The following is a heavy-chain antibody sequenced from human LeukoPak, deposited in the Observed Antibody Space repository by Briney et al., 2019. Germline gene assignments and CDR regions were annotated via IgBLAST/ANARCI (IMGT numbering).Heavy chain of an antibody. D-gene: IGHD6-25*01. CDR2: IYYSGST. CDR1: GGSISSGGYS. J-gene: IGHJ5*02. V-gene: IGHV4-30-4*07. CDR3: ARRLWVSFDP. Sequence: PSETLSLTCAVSGGSISSGGYSWSWIRQPPGKGLEWIGYIYYSGSTYYNPSLKSRVTISVDTSKNQFSLKLSSVTAADTAVYYCARRLWVSFDPWGQGTLVTVSS.